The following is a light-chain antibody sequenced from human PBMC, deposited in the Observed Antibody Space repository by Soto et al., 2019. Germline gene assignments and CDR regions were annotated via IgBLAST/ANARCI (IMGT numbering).Light chain of an antibody. CDR2: LVS. J-gene: IGKJ2*01. V-gene: IGKV2-28*01. CDR1: QSLLHSNGNTY. Sequence: DIVLTQSPLSLPVTPGEPASISCRSSQSLLHSNGNTYLDWYLQKPGQSPQLLIYLVSNRASGVPDRFSGSGSGTDFTLKISTVEAEDAGVYYCMQGLQPYTFGQGTKLEIK. CDR3: MQGLQPYT.